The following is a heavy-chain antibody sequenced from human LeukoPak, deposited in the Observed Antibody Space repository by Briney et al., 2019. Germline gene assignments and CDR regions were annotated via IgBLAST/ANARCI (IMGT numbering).Heavy chain of an antibody. V-gene: IGHV3-23*01. D-gene: IGHD3-10*01. J-gene: IGHJ4*02. CDR2: ISGSGGST. Sequence: PGGSLRLSXAASGFTFSSYAMSWVRQAPGKGLEWVSAISGSGGSTYYADSVEGRFTISRDKSKNPLYLQMNSLRAEDTAVYCGANYYCGSGSSDDYWGQGTLVTVSS. CDR1: GFTFSSYA. CDR3: ANYYCGSGSSDDY.